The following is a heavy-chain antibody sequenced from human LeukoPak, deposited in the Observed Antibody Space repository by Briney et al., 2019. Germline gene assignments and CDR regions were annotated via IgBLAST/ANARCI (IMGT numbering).Heavy chain of an antibody. CDR2: IRNDGSDK. V-gene: IGHV3-30*02. CDR3: ARTMTMVRGEHYYYYMDV. Sequence: GGSLRLSCAASGFIFSTYGMHWVRQAPGKGLEWVAFIRNDGSDKYYAVSVKGRFTISRDNAKNSLYLQMNSLRAEDTAVYYCARTMTMVRGEHYYYYMDVWGKGTTVTVSS. J-gene: IGHJ6*03. D-gene: IGHD3-10*01. CDR1: GFIFSTYG.